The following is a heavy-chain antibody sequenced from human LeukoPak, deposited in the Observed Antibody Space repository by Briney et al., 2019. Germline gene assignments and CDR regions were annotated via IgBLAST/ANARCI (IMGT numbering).Heavy chain of an antibody. CDR3: ARESPITMVRGRYYYYMDV. J-gene: IGHJ6*03. V-gene: IGHV4-59*01. CDR2: IYYSGST. CDR1: GGSISSYY. D-gene: IGHD3-10*01. Sequence: SETLSLTCTVSGGSISSYYWSWIRQPPGRGLEWIGYIYYSGSTNYNPSLKSRVTISVDTSKNQFSLKLSSVTAADTAVYYCARESPITMVRGRYYYYMDVWGKGTTVTISS.